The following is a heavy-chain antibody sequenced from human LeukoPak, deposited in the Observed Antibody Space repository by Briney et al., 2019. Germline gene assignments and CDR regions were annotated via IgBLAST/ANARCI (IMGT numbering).Heavy chain of an antibody. CDR2: INTFGTTA. Sequence: PGGSLRLSCAISGFTFSSYWMNWVRQVPGKGLVWVSHINTFGTTATYADSVKGRFTISRDNANNTLYLQMNSLRVEDTAVYYCVRDNSYKFHYWGQGTLVTVSS. CDR1: GFTFSSYW. J-gene: IGHJ4*02. V-gene: IGHV3-74*01. CDR3: VRDNSYKFHY. D-gene: IGHD5-24*01.